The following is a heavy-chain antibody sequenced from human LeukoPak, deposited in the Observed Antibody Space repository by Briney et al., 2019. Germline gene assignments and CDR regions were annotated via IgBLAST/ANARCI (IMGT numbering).Heavy chain of an antibody. CDR2: IKQDGSEK. V-gene: IGHV3-7*01. CDR3: ARDGGYSYGKNDY. D-gene: IGHD5-18*01. J-gene: IGHJ4*02. Sequence: GGSLRLSCAASGFTFSSYWMSWVRQAPGKGLEWVANIKQDGSEKYYVDSVKGRFTISRDNAKNSLYLQMNSLRAEDTAVYYCARDGGYSYGKNDYWGQGTLVTVSS. CDR1: GFTFSSYW.